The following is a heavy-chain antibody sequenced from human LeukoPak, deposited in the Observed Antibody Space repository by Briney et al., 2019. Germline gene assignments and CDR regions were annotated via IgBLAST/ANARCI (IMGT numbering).Heavy chain of an antibody. CDR2: IIPIFGTA. CDR3: ARPRGIVVGDAFDI. J-gene: IGHJ3*02. V-gene: IGHV1-69*05. Sequence: KVSCKASGGTFSSYAISWVRQAPGQGLEWMGRIIPIFGTANYAQKFQGRVTITTDESTSTAYMELSSLRSEDTAVYYCARPRGIVVGDAFDIWGQGTMVTVSS. D-gene: IGHD3-22*01. CDR1: GGTFSSYA.